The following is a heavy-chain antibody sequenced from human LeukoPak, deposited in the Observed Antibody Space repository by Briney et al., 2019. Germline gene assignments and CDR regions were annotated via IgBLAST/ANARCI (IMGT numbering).Heavy chain of an antibody. CDR3: AKGTKPVMTIPDY. CDR1: GFTFSSYS. V-gene: IGHV3-21*01. D-gene: IGHD4/OR15-4a*01. Sequence: GGSLRLSCAASGFTFSSYSMNWVRQAPGKGLEWVSSINSGSSYTFYADSVKGRFTISRDNAKNSLFLQMNSLRAEDTAVYYCAKGTKPVMTIPDYWGQGTLVTVSP. CDR2: INSGSSYT. J-gene: IGHJ4*02.